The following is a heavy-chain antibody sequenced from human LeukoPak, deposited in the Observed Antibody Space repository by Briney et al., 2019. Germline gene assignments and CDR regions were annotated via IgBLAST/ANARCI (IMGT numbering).Heavy chain of an antibody. J-gene: IGHJ4*02. CDR2: IYYSGST. CDR3: ARTRTRFDY. Sequence: SETLSLTCTVSGGSISTYYWTWIRRPPGKGLEWIGYIYYSGSTNYNPSLKSRVTMSVDTSKNHFSLRLSSVTAVDTAVYYCARTRTRFDYWGQGTLVSVST. V-gene: IGHV4-59*01. CDR1: GGSISTYY.